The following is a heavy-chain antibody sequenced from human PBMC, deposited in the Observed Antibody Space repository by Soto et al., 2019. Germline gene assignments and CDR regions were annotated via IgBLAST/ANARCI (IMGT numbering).Heavy chain of an antibody. CDR2: IYYSGRT. J-gene: IGHJ4*02. CDR3: ARLPRTTTSGSGTDF. V-gene: IGHV4-39*01. D-gene: IGHD3-10*01. CDR1: GGSISGDY. Sequence: QLQLQESGPGLVKPSETLSLTCTVSGGSISGDYWGWIRQPPGKGLEWIATIYYSGRTFYNPSLESRLTIYVDTSRDQFSLKLTSVTAADTAVYYCARLPRTTTSGSGTDFWGQGTLVTVSS.